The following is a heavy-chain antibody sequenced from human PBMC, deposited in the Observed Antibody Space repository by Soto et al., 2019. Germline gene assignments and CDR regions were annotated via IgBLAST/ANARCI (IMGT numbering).Heavy chain of an antibody. D-gene: IGHD6-13*01. CDR2: LSYLGTT. J-gene: IGHJ5*02. CDR3: ARVSATGNRWFGP. V-gene: IGHV4-31*03. CDR1: GGSFNSGSYY. Sequence: PSETLSLTGTVSGGSFNSGSYYWGWIRRHPGKGLEWIGYLSYLGTTYYSPSLKSRLTMSLDTSKNQFYLKLNSVTAADTAVYYCARVSATGNRWFGPWGPGTLVAVCS.